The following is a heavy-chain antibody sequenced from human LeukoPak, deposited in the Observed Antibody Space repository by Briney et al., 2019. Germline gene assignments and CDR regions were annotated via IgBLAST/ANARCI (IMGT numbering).Heavy chain of an antibody. CDR1: GYTFTSYA. CDR3: AREMAGPLTG. J-gene: IGHJ4*02. V-gene: IGHV7-4-1*02. CDR2: INTDTGNP. D-gene: IGHD3-9*01. Sequence: ASVKVSCKTSGYTFTSYAINWVRQAPGQGLEWMGWINTDTGNPTYAQGFTGRFVFSLDTSVSTAYLQISSPKAEDTAVYYCAREMAGPLTGWGQGTLVTVSS.